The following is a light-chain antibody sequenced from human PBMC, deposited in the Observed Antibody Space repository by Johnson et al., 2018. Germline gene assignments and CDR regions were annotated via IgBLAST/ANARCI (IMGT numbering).Light chain of an antibody. V-gene: IGLV1-51*02. CDR2: ENN. CDR1: SSNIGNNY. Sequence: QSVLTQPPSVSAAPGQKVTISCSGSSSNIGNNYVSWYQQLPGTAPKLLIYENNKRPSGIPDRFSGSKSGTSATLGITGLHPSDEADYYCGTWDSSLSAGNVFGTGTKVTVL. CDR3: GTWDSSLSAGNV. J-gene: IGLJ1*01.